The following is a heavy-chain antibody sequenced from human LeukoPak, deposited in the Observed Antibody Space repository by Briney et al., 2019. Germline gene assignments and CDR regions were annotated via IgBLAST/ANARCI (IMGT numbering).Heavy chain of an antibody. CDR3: AKGDMITFGGVIEYNAFDI. J-gene: IGHJ3*02. CDR1: GGSISSYY. D-gene: IGHD3-16*02. Sequence: SETLSLTCTVSGGSISSYYWSWIRQPPGKGLEWIGYIYYSGSTNYNPSLSSRVTLSVDTSKNQFALKMTSVSAADTGVYYCAKGDMITFGGVIEYNAFDIWGQGTMVTVSS. V-gene: IGHV4-59*01. CDR2: IYYSGST.